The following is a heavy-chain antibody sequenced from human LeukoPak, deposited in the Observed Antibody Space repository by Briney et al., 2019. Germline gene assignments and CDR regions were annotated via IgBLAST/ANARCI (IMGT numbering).Heavy chain of an antibody. Sequence: WAPVKVSCKVSGYALTELSMHWVRQAPGKGLEWMGGFDPEDGETIYAQKFQGRVTMTEDTSTDTAYMELSSLRSEDTAVYYCATGHDYFDYWGQGTLVTVSS. CDR2: FDPEDGET. V-gene: IGHV1-24*01. CDR3: ATGHDYFDY. CDR1: GYALTELS. J-gene: IGHJ4*02. D-gene: IGHD3-3*01.